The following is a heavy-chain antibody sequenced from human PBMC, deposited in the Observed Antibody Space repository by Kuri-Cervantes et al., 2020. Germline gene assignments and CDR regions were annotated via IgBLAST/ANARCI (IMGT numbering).Heavy chain of an antibody. D-gene: IGHD2-15*01. CDR3: ARSTEGVGGSPFDY. CDR1: GFTFSSYA. CDR2: ISYDGSNK. Sequence: GESLKISCAASGFTFSSYAMHWVRQAPGKGLEWVAVISYDGSNKYYADSVKGRFTISRDNAKNSLYLQMNSLRAEDTALYYCARSTEGVGGSPFDYWGQGTLVTVSS. V-gene: IGHV3-30-3*01. J-gene: IGHJ4*02.